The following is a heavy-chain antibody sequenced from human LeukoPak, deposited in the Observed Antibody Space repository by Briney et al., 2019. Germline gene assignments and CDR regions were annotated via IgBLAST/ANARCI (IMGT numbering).Heavy chain of an antibody. CDR3: AKRGSGWYREDY. CDR1: GFTFSSYA. Sequence: GGSLRLSCAASGFTFSSYAMSWVRQAPGKGLEWVSAISGSGSSTYYADSVKGRFTISRDNSKNTLYLQMNSLRAEDTAVYYCAKRGSGWYREDYWGQGTLVTVSS. D-gene: IGHD6-19*01. CDR2: ISGSGSST. V-gene: IGHV3-23*01. J-gene: IGHJ4*02.